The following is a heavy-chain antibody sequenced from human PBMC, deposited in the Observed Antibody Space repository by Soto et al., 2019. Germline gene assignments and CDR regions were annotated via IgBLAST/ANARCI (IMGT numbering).Heavy chain of an antibody. J-gene: IGHJ5*02. CDR2: ISYDGSNK. Sequence: QVQLVESGGGVVQPGRSLRLSCAASGFTFSSYGMHWVRQAPGKGLEWVAVISYDGSNKYYADSVKGRFTISRDNSKNTLYLQMNSLIAEDTAVYYCAKDPGSVVVVAATRWFDPWGQGTLVTVSS. V-gene: IGHV3-30*18. CDR3: AKDPGSVVVVAATRWFDP. D-gene: IGHD2-15*01. CDR1: GFTFSSYG.